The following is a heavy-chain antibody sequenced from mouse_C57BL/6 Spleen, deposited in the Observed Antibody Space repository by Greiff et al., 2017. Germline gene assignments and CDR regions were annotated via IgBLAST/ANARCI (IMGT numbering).Heavy chain of an antibody. CDR2: IRSKSSNYAT. CDR1: GFTFNTYA. V-gene: IGHV10-3*01. D-gene: IGHD1-1*01. J-gene: IGHJ1*03. Sequence: EVQRVESGGGLVQPKGSLKLSCAASGFTFNTYAMHWVRQAPGKGLEWVARIRSKSSNYATYYADSVKDRFTISRDDSQSMLYLQMNNLKTEDTAMYYCVRESYYYGSSYDFDVWGTGTTVTVSS. CDR3: VRESYYYGSSYDFDV.